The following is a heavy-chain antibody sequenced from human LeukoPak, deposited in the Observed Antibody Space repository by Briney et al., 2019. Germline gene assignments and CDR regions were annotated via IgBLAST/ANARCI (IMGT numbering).Heavy chain of an antibody. CDR3: ARDPSGSIVGGRPDYFDY. D-gene: IGHD1-26*01. CDR2: ISSSSSYI. Sequence: PGGSLRLSCAASGFTFSSYSMNWVRQAPGKGLEWVSSISSSSSYIYYADSVKGRFTISRDNAKNSLYLQMNSLRAEDTAVYYCARDPSGSIVGGRPDYFDYWGQGTLVTVSS. CDR1: GFTFSSYS. V-gene: IGHV3-21*01. J-gene: IGHJ4*02.